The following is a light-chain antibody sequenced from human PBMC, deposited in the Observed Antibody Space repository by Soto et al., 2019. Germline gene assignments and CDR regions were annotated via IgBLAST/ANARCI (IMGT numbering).Light chain of an antibody. Sequence: EILFTQSPGTLSLSPGERATLSCGASQSVSNNYLAWYQQTPGQAPRLLIYGASNRATGIPDRFSGSASGTEFPLTISRLEPEDFAVYYCQQYGTPGTFGQGTKVDI. CDR1: QSVSNNY. J-gene: IGKJ1*01. V-gene: IGKV3-20*01. CDR3: QQYGTPGT. CDR2: GAS.